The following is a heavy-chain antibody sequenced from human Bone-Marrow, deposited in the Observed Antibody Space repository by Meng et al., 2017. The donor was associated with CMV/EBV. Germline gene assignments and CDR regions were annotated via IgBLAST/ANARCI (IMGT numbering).Heavy chain of an antibody. J-gene: IGHJ4*02. Sequence: QIPLKDAGPTLMRPTQTLKLTCTVPGFSLSTTGVGVAWIRKPPGKALEWLALNYWDDDKRYSPSLKNRLTITKDTSKNQVILTMTNMDPVDTGTYYCAHRITYYRGAFDFWGQGTLVTVSS. V-gene: IGHV2-5*02. CDR1: GFSLSTTGVG. CDR3: AHRITYYRGAFDF. CDR2: NYWDDDK. D-gene: IGHD3-3*01.